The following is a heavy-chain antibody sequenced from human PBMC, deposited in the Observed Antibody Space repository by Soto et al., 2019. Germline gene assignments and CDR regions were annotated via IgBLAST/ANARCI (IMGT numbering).Heavy chain of an antibody. CDR2: IIAGNGIA. CDR1: GGTFSSYT. J-gene: IGHJ4*02. V-gene: IGHV1-69*02. CDR3: ALDYYDILTGYYMGYY. Sequence: GASVKVSCKASGGTFSSYTISWVRQAPGQGLEWMGRIIAGNGIAKYSQKFQGRVTITRDTSASTAYMELSSLRSEDTAVYYCALDYYDILTGYYMGYYWGQGTLVTVSS. D-gene: IGHD3-9*01.